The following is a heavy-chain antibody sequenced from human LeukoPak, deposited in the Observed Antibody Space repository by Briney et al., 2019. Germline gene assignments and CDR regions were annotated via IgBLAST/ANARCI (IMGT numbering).Heavy chain of an antibody. CDR3: ASDHGIAAAATWDWFDP. CDR1: GGSISSGSYY. V-gene: IGHV4-61*02. J-gene: IGHJ5*02. CDR2: IYTSGST. Sequence: PSETLSLTCTVSGGSISSGSYYWSWIRQPAGKGLEWIGRIYTSGSTNYNPPLKSRVTISVDTSKNQFSLKLRSVTAADTAVYYCASDHGIAAAATWDWFDPWGQGTLVTVSS. D-gene: IGHD6-13*01.